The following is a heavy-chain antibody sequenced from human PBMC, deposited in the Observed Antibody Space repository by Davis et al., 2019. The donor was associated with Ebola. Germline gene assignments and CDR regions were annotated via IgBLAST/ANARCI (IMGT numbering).Heavy chain of an antibody. Sequence: MPSETLSLTCAVYGGFFSGYYWSWIRQPPGKGLEWIGEINHSGSTNYNPSLKSRVTISVDTSKNKFSLKLSSVTAADTAVYYCARVGKYCSSTSCYLYYYYGMDVWGKGTTVTVSS. D-gene: IGHD2-2*01. J-gene: IGHJ6*04. CDR2: INHSGST. V-gene: IGHV4-34*01. CDR1: GGFFSGYY. CDR3: ARVGKYCSSTSCYLYYYYGMDV.